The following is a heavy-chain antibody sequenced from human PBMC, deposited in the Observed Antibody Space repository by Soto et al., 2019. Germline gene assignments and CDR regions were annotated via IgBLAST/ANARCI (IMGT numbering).Heavy chain of an antibody. CDR2: INPNSGGT. Sequence: GASVKVSCKASGYTFTGYYMHWVRQAPGQGLEWMGWINPNSGGTNYAQKFQGRVTMTRDTSISTAYMELSRLRSDDTAVYYCARVKIAAAGITLDYRGQGTLVTVSS. J-gene: IGHJ4*02. CDR3: ARVKIAAAGITLDY. V-gene: IGHV1-2*02. D-gene: IGHD6-13*01. CDR1: GYTFTGYY.